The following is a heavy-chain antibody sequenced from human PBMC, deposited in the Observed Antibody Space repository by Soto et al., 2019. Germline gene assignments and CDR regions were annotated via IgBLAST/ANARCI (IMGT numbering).Heavy chain of an antibody. Sequence: RASVKVSCKASGGTFSSYAISWVRQAPGQGLEWMGGIIPIFGTANYAQKFQGRVTITADESTSTAYMELSSLRSEDTAVYYCARGSAGVXPYCGGDCYSNYYGMDVWGQGTTVTVSS. J-gene: IGHJ6*02. CDR3: ARGSAGVXPYCGGDCYSNYYGMDV. CDR1: GGTFSSYA. CDR2: IIPIFGTA. V-gene: IGHV1-69*13. D-gene: IGHD2-21*02.